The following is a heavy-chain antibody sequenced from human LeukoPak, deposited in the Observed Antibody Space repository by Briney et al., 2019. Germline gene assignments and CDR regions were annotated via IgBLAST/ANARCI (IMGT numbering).Heavy chain of an antibody. J-gene: IGHJ4*02. CDR1: GFTFSDYY. V-gene: IGHV3-7*03. Sequence: QPGGSLRLSCAASGFTFSDYYMTWIRQAPGKGLEWVANIKQDGSEKYYVDSVKGRFTISRDNAKNSLYLQMNSLRAEDTAVYYCARPGTVTASALWRYWGQGTLVTVSS. CDR3: ARPGTVTASALWRY. CDR2: IKQDGSEK. D-gene: IGHD2-21*02.